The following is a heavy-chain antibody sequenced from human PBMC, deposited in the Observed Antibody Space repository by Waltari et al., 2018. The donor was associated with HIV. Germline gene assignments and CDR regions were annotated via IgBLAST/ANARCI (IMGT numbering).Heavy chain of an antibody. V-gene: IGHV4-34*01. CDR3: ARVVRGVVDY. D-gene: IGHD3-10*01. CDR2: INNSGRP. Sequence: QVQLQQWGAGLLKSSETLSLTCAVYGGSFSGYYWRWIRQPPGKGLEWMGEINNSGRPNYNPSLKSRVTISVDTTKNQFSRKLSSVTAADTAVYYCARVVRGVVDYWGQGTLVTVSS. J-gene: IGHJ4*02. CDR1: GGSFSGYY.